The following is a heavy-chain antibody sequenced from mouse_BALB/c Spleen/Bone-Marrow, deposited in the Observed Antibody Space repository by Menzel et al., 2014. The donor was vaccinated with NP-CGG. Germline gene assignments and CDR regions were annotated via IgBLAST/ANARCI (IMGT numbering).Heavy chain of an antibody. D-gene: IGHD2-3*01. Sequence: EVELMESGAELVKPGASVKLSCTASGFNIKDTYMYWVKQRPEQGLEWIGKIDPANGNTKYDPKFQGKATITADTSSNTAYLQLSSLTSEDTAVYYCAVYDGYAMDYWGQGTSVTVSS. CDR2: IDPANGNT. J-gene: IGHJ4*01. CDR1: GFNIKDTY. V-gene: IGHV14-3*02. CDR3: AVYDGYAMDY.